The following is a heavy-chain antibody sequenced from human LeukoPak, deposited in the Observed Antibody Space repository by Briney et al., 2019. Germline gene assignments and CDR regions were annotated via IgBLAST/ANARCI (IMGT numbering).Heavy chain of an antibody. CDR3: ARDFTVTTFDY. CDR1: GFTFSNAW. J-gene: IGHJ4*02. V-gene: IGHV3-21*01. CDR2: ISSSSSYI. D-gene: IGHD4-17*01. Sequence: GGSLRLSCAASGFTFSNAWMSWVRQAPGKGLEWVSCISSSSSYIYYADSVKGRFTISRDNAKNSLYLQMNSLRAEDTAVYYCARDFTVTTFDYWGQGTLVTVSS.